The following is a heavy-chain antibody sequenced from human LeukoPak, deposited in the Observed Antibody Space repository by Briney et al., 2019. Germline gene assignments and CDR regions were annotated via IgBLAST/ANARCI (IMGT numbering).Heavy chain of an antibody. D-gene: IGHD5-18*01. J-gene: IGHJ4*02. CDR3: AKYGYSYVVGDTGFDY. CDR2: INAGNGNT. Sequence: ASVKVSCEASGYTFTSYAMHWVRQAPGQRLEWMGWINAGNGNTKYSQKFQGRVTITRDTSASTAYMELSSLRSEDTAVYYCAKYGYSYVVGDTGFDYWGQGTLVTVSS. CDR1: GYTFTSYA. V-gene: IGHV1-3*01.